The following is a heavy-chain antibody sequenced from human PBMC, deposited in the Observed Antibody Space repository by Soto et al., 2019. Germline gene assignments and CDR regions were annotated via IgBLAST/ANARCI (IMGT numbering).Heavy chain of an antibody. J-gene: IGHJ4*02. Sequence: EVQLVESGGGLVQPGGSLRLSCGVSGFTFSDHYMDWVRQAPGEGLEWVGRSRNKANSYSTEYAASVKGRFTISRDDSKNSLYLQMNSLKTEDTAVYYCARVVVGRALDYCGQGTLVTVSS. CDR3: ARVVVGRALDY. D-gene: IGHD2-21*01. CDR2: SRNKANSYST. CDR1: GFTFSDHY. V-gene: IGHV3-72*01.